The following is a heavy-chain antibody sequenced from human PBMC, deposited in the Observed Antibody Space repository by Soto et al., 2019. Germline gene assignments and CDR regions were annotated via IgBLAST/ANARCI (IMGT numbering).Heavy chain of an antibody. D-gene: IGHD3-10*01. Sequence: LRLSCAASGFTFSTYTMNWVRQAPGKGLEWISSISSGSSYIYYAGSVKGRFTISRDNAKNSLFLQMNSLRADDTAVYYCARDILSGGAYPDSWGQGTKVTVS. CDR3: ARDILSGGAYPDS. CDR1: GFTFSTYT. V-gene: IGHV3-21*01. J-gene: IGHJ5*01. CDR2: ISSGSSYI.